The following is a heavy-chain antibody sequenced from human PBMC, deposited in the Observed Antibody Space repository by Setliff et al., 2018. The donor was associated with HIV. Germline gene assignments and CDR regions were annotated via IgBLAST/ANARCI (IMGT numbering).Heavy chain of an antibody. Sequence: ASVKVSCKASGYTLAGYFMHWVRQAPGQGLEWMGWINPNSGGTNYAQKFQGRVTMTTDTSTSTAYMELRSLRSDDTAVYFCARDWNYFASGSNAFDIWGQGTMVTVSS. D-gene: IGHD3-10*01. J-gene: IGHJ3*02. CDR3: ARDWNYFASGSNAFDI. V-gene: IGHV1-2*02. CDR2: INPNSGGT. CDR1: GYTLAGYF.